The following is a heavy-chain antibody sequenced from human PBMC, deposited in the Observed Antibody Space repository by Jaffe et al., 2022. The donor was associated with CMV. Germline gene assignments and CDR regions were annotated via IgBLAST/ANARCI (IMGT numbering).Heavy chain of an antibody. CDR3: ARRRDIVVVVAAPLGYYGMDV. D-gene: IGHD2-15*01. J-gene: IGHJ6*02. CDR1: GYTFTSYD. V-gene: IGHV1-8*01. Sequence: QVQLVQSGAEVKKPGASVKVSCKASGYTFTSYDINWVRQATGQGLEWMGWMNPNSGNTGYAQKFQGRVTMTRNTSISTAYMELSSLRSEDTAVYYCARRRDIVVVVAAPLGYYGMDVWGQGTTVTVSS. CDR2: MNPNSGNT.